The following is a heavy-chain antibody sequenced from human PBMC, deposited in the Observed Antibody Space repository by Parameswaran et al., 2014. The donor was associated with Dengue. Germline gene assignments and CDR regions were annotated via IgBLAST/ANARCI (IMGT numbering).Heavy chain of an antibody. Sequence: WVRQAPGQGLEWMGWINPNSGGTNYAQKFQGRVTMTRDTSISTAYMELSRLRSDDTAVYYCARTVLLWFGEFPDYFDYWGQGTLVTVSS. CDR2: INPNSGGT. D-gene: IGHD3-10*01. V-gene: IGHV1-2*02. CDR3: ARTVLLWFGEFPDYFDY. J-gene: IGHJ4*02.